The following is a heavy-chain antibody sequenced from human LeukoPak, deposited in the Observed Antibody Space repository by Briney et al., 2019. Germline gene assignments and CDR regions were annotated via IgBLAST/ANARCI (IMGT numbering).Heavy chain of an antibody. D-gene: IGHD5-12*01. CDR2: INPNSGGT. J-gene: IGHJ6*02. CDR3: ARDHLYSGYDWYYYYGMDV. V-gene: IGHV1-2*02. CDR1: GYTFTGYY. Sequence: ASVKVSCKASGYTFTGYYMHWVRQAPGQGLEWVGWINPNSGGTNYAQKFQGRVTMTRDTSISTAYMELSRLRSDDTAVYYCARDHLYSGYDWYYYYGMDVWGQGTTVTVSS.